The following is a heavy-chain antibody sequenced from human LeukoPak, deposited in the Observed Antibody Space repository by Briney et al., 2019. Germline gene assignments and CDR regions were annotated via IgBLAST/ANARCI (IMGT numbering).Heavy chain of an antibody. D-gene: IGHD6-13*01. J-gene: IGHJ4*02. CDR1: GFTFSSYW. CDR3: ARDLQAAAGHTCDY. Sequence: GGSLRLSCAASGFTFSSYWMSWVRQAPGKGLEWVANIKQDGSEKYYVDSVKGRFTISRDNAKNSLYLQMNSLRAEDTAVYYCARDLQAAAGHTCDYWGQGTLVTVSS. CDR2: IKQDGSEK. V-gene: IGHV3-7*01.